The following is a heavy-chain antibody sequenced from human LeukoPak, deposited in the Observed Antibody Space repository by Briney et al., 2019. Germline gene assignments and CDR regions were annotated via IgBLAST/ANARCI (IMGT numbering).Heavy chain of an antibody. CDR2: IYYSGIT. D-gene: IGHD5-12*01. CDR3: ARHLYSGYERVFDY. Sequence: PSETLSLTCAVSGGSISSYYWIWIRQPPGRGLEWIGYIYYSGITNYNPSLKSRVTISVDTSKKQFSLKLSSVTAADTGVYYRARHLYSGYERVFDYWGQGTLVTVSS. V-gene: IGHV4-59*08. CDR1: GGSISSYY. J-gene: IGHJ4*01.